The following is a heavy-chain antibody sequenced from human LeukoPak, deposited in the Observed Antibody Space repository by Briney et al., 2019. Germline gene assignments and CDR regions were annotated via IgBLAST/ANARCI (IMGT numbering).Heavy chain of an antibody. D-gene: IGHD3-9*01. CDR3: ARGGYITIFRFGNWFDP. Sequence: PSETLSLTCAVYGGSFSSYYWSWIRQPPGKGLEWIGEINHSGSTNYNPSLKSRVNISADTSQNQFSLNLSSVTAADTAVYYCARGGYITIFRFGNWFDPWGQGTLVTVSS. CDR2: INHSGST. V-gene: IGHV4-34*01. CDR1: GGSFSSYY. J-gene: IGHJ5*02.